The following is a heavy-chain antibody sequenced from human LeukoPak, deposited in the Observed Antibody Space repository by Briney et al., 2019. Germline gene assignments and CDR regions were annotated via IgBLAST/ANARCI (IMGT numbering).Heavy chain of an antibody. Sequence: GASVKVSCKASGYTFTSYVLHWVRQAPGQRLEWMGWINAGNGNTKYSQKFQGRVTITRDTSASTAYMELSSLRSEDTDVYYCARGYGEFNPDYWGQGTLVTVSS. V-gene: IGHV1-3*01. D-gene: IGHD3-10*01. CDR3: ARGYGEFNPDY. J-gene: IGHJ4*02. CDR2: INAGNGNT. CDR1: GYTFTSYV.